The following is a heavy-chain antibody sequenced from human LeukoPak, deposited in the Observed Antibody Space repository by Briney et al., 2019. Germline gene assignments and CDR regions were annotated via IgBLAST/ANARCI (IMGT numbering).Heavy chain of an antibody. J-gene: IGHJ4*02. CDR1: GYTFTDYY. CDR2: INPNSGGT. V-gene: IGHV1-2*02. D-gene: IGHD1-14*01. CDR3: ARDDNRKGIGY. Sequence: ASVKVSCKASGYTFTDYYMHWVRQAPGQGLEWMGWINPNSGGTNYAQKFQGRVTMTRDTSIYTAYMELSRLRSDDTAVYYCARDDNRKGIGYWGQGTLVTVSS.